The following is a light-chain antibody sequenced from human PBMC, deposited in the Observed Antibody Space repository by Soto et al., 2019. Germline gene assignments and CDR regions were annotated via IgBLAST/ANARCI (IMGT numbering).Light chain of an antibody. CDR1: SSDVGDYNF. Sequence: QPVLTQPASVSGSPGQSITISCTGTSSDVGDYNFVSWHQQYPGKAPKLLIYEVVNRPSGVSNRFSGSKSGNTASLTISGLQAEDEADYYCSSYSTNRNPVIFGGGTKLTVL. J-gene: IGLJ2*01. V-gene: IGLV2-14*03. CDR2: EVV. CDR3: SSYSTNRNPVI.